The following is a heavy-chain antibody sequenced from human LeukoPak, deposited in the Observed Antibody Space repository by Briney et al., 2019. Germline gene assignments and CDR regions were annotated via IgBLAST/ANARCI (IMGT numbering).Heavy chain of an antibody. D-gene: IGHD5-12*01. CDR1: GYTFTDYY. CDR3: ARRALFGDSGYDYNWFDP. V-gene: IGHV1-2*02. CDR2: INPDSGGT. J-gene: IGHJ5*02. Sequence: GASVKVSCKASGYTFTDYYMHWVRQAPGQGFEWMGWINPDSGGTNYAQKFQGRVTMTRDTSISTAYMELSRLRSNDTAVYYCARRALFGDSGYDYNWFDPWGREPWSPSPQ.